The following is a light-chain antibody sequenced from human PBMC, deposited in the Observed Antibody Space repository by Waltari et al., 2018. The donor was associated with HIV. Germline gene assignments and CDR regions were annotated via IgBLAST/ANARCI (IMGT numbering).Light chain of an antibody. CDR3: QQYYSVPYT. J-gene: IGKJ2*01. CDR1: QSVNTN. V-gene: IGKV3-15*01. CDR2: GAS. Sequence: DIVMTQSPATLSVSPGERASLSCRASQSVNTNLAWYQHKPGQAPRLLIHGASTRAAGVPARFSGSGSGTDFTLTISSLQSEDFAIYYCQQYYSVPYTFGQGTKLEIK.